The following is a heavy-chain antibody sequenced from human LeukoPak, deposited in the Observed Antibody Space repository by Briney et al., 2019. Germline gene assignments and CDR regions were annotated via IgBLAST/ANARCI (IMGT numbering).Heavy chain of an antibody. V-gene: IGHV3-23*01. J-gene: IGHJ3*02. Sequence: GGSLRLSCAASGFTFSSYAMSWVRQAPGKGLEWVSAISGSGGSTYYADSVKGRFTISRDNSKNTLYVQMNSLRAEDTAVYYCAKIGGPVGLGFWSPLATFDIWGQGTMVTVSS. CDR2: ISGSGGST. CDR1: GFTFSSYA. D-gene: IGHD3-3*01. CDR3: AKIGGPVGLGFWSPLATFDI.